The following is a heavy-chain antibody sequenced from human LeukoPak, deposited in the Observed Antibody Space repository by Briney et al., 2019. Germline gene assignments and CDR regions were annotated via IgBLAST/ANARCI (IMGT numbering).Heavy chain of an antibody. D-gene: IGHD4-17*01. CDR2: ISSSSSTI. J-gene: IGHJ4*02. CDR1: GFTFSSYS. V-gene: IGHV3-48*01. CDR3: AKDLTVTTYFSAKHDY. Sequence: GGSLRLSCAASGFTFSSYSMNWVRQAPGKGLEWVSYISSSSSTIYYADSVKGRFTISRDNAKNSLYLQMNSLRAEDTAVYYCAKDLTVTTYFSAKHDYWGQGTLVTVSS.